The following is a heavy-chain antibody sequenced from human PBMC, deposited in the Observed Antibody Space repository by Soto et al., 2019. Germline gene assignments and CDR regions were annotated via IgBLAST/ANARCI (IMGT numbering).Heavy chain of an antibody. J-gene: IGHJ4*02. Sequence: GGSLRLSCAASGFTFNTYSMNWVRQAPGKGLEWVSHISSSSSTIYYADSVKGRFTISRDNAKNSLYLQMNGLRAEDTAVYYCARDREYSAYPPHWGQGTLVTVSS. D-gene: IGHD5-12*01. CDR2: ISSSSSTI. CDR3: ARDREYSAYPPH. CDR1: GFTFNTYS. V-gene: IGHV3-48*01.